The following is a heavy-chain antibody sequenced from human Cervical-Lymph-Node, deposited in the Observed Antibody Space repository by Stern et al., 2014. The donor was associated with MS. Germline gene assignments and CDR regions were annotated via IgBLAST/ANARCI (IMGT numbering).Heavy chain of an antibody. CDR2: IYSNGNT. V-gene: IGHV4-59*01. CDR3: ARVYSSGRNWFDP. J-gene: IGHJ5*02. D-gene: IGHD6-19*01. Sequence: QVQLQESGPGLVKPSETLSLTCSVSDDSIRSYYWSWIRQPPGKGMEWIGHIYSNGNTNYNPSLKSRVTLSIDTSKKQFSLKLRSVTAADTAVYYCARVYSSGRNWFDPWGQGTLVTVSS. CDR1: DDSIRSYY.